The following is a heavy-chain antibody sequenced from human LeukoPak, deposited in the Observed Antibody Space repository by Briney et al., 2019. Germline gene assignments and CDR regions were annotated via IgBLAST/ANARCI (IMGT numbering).Heavy chain of an antibody. Sequence: GASVKVSCKASGYTFTGYYMHWVRQAPGQGLEWMGWINPNSGGTNYAQKFQGRVTMTRDTSISTAYMELSRLRSDDTAAYYCARDSSTYNWFDPWGQGTLVTVSS. CDR1: GYTFTGYY. CDR3: ARDSSTYNWFDP. CDR2: INPNSGGT. V-gene: IGHV1-2*02. J-gene: IGHJ5*02.